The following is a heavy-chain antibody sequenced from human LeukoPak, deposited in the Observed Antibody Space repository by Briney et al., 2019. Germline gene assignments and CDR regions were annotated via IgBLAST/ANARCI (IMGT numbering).Heavy chain of an antibody. CDR2: ISNDGSNE. V-gene: IGHV3-30*18. J-gene: IGHJ4*02. CDR1: GFTFSNYG. Sequence: PGGSLRLSCAASGFTFSNYGIYWVRQAPGKGLEWVAVISNDGSNENYADSVKGRFTISRDNSKNTLYLQMNSLRAEDTAVYFCAKGSGGSYYGYFDYWGQGTLVTVSS. CDR3: AKGSGGSYYGYFDY. D-gene: IGHD2-15*01.